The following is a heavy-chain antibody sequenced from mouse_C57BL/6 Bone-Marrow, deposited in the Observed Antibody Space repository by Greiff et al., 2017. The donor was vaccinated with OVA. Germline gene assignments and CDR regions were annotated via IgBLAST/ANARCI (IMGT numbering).Heavy chain of an antibody. CDR2: IHPNSGST. Sequence: QVQLKQPGAELVKPGASVKLSCKASGYTFTSYWMHWVKQRPGQGLEWIGMIHPNSGSTNYNEKFKSKATLTVDKSSSTAYMQLSSLTSEDSAVYYCPYSNNIYWYFDVWGTGTTVTVSS. V-gene: IGHV1-64*01. D-gene: IGHD2-5*01. J-gene: IGHJ1*03. CDR3: PYSNNIYWYFDV. CDR1: GYTFTSYW.